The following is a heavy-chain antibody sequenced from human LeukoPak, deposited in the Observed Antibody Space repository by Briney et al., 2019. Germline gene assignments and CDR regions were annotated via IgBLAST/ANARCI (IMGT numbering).Heavy chain of an antibody. J-gene: IGHJ4*02. CDR3: AKNRRLIQLWLVD. D-gene: IGHD5-18*01. CDR1: GGSISSSSYY. CDR2: IYYSGST. Sequence: SETLSLTCTVSGGSISSSSYYWGWIRQPPGKGLERIGSIYYSGSTYYNPSLKSRVTISVDTSKNQFSLKLSSVTAADTAVYYCAKNRRLIQLWLVDWGQGTLVTVSS. V-gene: IGHV4-39*01.